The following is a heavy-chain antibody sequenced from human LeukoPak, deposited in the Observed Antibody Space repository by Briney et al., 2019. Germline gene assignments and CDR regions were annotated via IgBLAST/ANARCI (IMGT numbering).Heavy chain of an antibody. CDR2: ISAYNGNT. V-gene: IGHV1-18*01. CDR3: ARDWLVPAAMAGNWFDP. CDR1: GYTFTSYG. Sequence: ASVKVSCKASGYTFTSYGISWVRQAPGQGLEWMGWISAYNGNTNYAQKLQGRVTMTTDTSTSTAYMELRSLRSDDTAVYYCARDWLVPAAMAGNWFDPWGQGTLVTVSS. J-gene: IGHJ5*02. D-gene: IGHD2-2*01.